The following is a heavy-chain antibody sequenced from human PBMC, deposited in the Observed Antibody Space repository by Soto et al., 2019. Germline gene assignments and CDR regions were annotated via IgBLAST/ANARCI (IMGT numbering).Heavy chain of an antibody. CDR1: GYTFTSYY. Sequence: GASVKVSCKASGYTFTSYYMHWVRQAPGQGLEWMGKINPSGGSTSYAQKFQGRVTMTRDTSTSTVYMELSSLRSEDTAVYYCARGTTAIIFDYGMDVWGQGTTVTVSS. V-gene: IGHV1-46*01. CDR3: ARGTTAIIFDYGMDV. CDR2: INPSGGST. D-gene: IGHD2-2*02. J-gene: IGHJ6*02.